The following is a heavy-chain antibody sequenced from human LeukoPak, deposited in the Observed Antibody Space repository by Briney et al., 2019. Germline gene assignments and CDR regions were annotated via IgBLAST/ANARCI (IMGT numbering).Heavy chain of an antibody. CDR3: ARLETSVTEHNWFDP. Sequence: PSETLSLTCTLSGASISSSADYWGWIRQPPGKGLEWIGSIGGSNYYRGSTYYNPSLKSRVTIHVDTSKDQFSLKLSSVTAADTAVYYCARLETSVTEHNWFDPWGQGTLVTVSS. CDR1: GASISSSADY. V-gene: IGHV4-39*01. J-gene: IGHJ5*02. CDR2: IGGSNYYRGST. D-gene: IGHD2-21*02.